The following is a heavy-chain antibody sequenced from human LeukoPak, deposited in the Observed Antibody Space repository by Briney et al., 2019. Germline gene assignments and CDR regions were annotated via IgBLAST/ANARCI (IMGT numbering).Heavy chain of an antibody. CDR2: IYHSGST. V-gene: IGHV4-38-2*02. CDR3: ARDMGYGSGGDY. CDR1: GYSISNGYY. D-gene: IGHD3-10*01. J-gene: IGHJ4*02. Sequence: PSETLSLTCTVSGYSISNGYYWGWIRQPPGKGLEWIGSIYHSGSTYYNPSLKSRVTISVDTSKNQFSLKLSSVTAADTAVYYCARDMGYGSGGDYWGQGTQVTVSS.